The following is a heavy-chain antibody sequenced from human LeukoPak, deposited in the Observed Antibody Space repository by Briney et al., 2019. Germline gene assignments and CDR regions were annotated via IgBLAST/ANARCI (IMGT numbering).Heavy chain of an antibody. Sequence: GGSLRLSCAASGLTFSNYAMSWVRQAPGKGLEWVSAIVGSAGSTYYADSVRGRFTISRDNSKNTLYLQMDSLRAEDTAVYYCAKRRAATPIREAIDSWGQGTLVTVSS. D-gene: IGHD2-2*02. CDR1: GLTFSNYA. CDR2: IVGSAGST. J-gene: IGHJ4*02. CDR3: AKRRAATPIREAIDS. V-gene: IGHV3-23*01.